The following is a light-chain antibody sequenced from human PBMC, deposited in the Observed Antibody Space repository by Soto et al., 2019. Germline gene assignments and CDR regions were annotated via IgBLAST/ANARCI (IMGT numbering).Light chain of an antibody. CDR3: QQRSNGIT. CDR1: QSVSSY. Sequence: EIALTQSPATLSLSPGERATLSCRASQSVSSYLAWYQQKPGQAPRLLIYDASNMATGIPARFSGSGSGTDFTLASSSLEPEEFAVYYCQQRSNGITFGQGTRLEIK. J-gene: IGKJ5*01. CDR2: DAS. V-gene: IGKV3-11*01.